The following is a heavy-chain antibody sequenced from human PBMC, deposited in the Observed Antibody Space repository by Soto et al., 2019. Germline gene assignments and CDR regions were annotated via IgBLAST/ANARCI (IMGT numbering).Heavy chain of an antibody. Sequence: PGGSLRLSCAASGFTFSNAWMNWVRQAPGKGLEWVGRIKSKTDGGTTDYAAPVKGRFTISRDDSKNTLYLQMNSLKTEDTAVYYCTTENYDFWSGADYWGQGTLVTVSS. V-gene: IGHV3-15*07. CDR3: TTENYDFWSGADY. CDR2: IKSKTDGGTT. J-gene: IGHJ4*02. D-gene: IGHD3-3*01. CDR1: GFTFSNAW.